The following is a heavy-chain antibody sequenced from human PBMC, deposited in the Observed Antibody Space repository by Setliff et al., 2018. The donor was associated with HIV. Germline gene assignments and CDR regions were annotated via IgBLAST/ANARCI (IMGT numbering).Heavy chain of an antibody. D-gene: IGHD3-22*01. CDR3: ARVRYYDSSGYYWFDAFDI. Sequence: ASVKVSCKASGYTFTSYAMHWVRQAPGQGLEWMGWINPNSGGTNYAQKFQGRVTMTRDTSISTAYMELSRLRSDDTAVYYCARVRYYDSSGYYWFDAFDIWGQGTMVTVSS. CDR1: GYTFTSYA. J-gene: IGHJ3*02. CDR2: INPNSGGT. V-gene: IGHV1-2*02.